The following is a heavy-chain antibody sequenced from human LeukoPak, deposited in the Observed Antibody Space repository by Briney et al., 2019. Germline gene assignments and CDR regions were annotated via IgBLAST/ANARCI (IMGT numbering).Heavy chain of an antibody. D-gene: IGHD2-15*01. Sequence: ETWSLTCSVSGGSISGYYWSWIRQPPGKGLEWMGHIHVDGNSNYNPSLKSRVTISVDTSKNQFSMKLSSVTAADTAVYYCARRVGAASGAGFDIWGQGTMVTVPT. CDR1: GGSISGYY. CDR3: ARRVGAASGAGFDI. J-gene: IGHJ3*02. V-gene: IGHV4-59*08. CDR2: IHVDGNS.